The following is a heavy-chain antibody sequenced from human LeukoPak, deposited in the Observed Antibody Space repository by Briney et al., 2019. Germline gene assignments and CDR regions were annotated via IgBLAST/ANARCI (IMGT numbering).Heavy chain of an antibody. J-gene: IGHJ4*02. D-gene: IGHD2-15*01. Sequence: SGTLSLTCAVSGGSISSTNWWNWVRQPPGKGLEWIGEIYQSGRTNYNSSLKSRVTISIDKSKNQFSLEVNSVTAADTAVYYCARDRYCSGGICSHGFDYWGQGTLVTVSS. CDR1: GGSISSTNW. CDR3: ARDRYCSGGICSHGFDY. V-gene: IGHV4-4*02. CDR2: IYQSGRT.